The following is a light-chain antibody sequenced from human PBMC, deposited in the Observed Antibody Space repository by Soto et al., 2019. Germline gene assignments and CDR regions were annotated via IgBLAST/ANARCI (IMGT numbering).Light chain of an antibody. CDR1: QSISSW. Sequence: DIQMTQSPSTLSASVGDRVSITCRASQSISSWLAWYQQIPGKAPKLLIYKASSLESGVPSRFSGSESGTDLTLTIISLQPDDFATYYCQEYSGYSLTFGGGTKVEIK. CDR3: QEYSGYSLT. V-gene: IGKV1-5*03. J-gene: IGKJ4*01. CDR2: KAS.